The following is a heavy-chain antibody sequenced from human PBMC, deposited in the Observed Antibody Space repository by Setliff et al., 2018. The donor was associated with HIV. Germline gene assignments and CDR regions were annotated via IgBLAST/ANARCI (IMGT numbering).Heavy chain of an antibody. D-gene: IGHD1-1*01. J-gene: IGHJ3*02. CDR3: ARPRLWRDAFDI. CDR1: GGSFSGYY. CDR2: INHRGTT. V-gene: IGHV4-34*01. Sequence: SQTLSLTCGVYGGSFSGYYWTWIRQPPGKRLGWIGEINHRGTTNSNPSLKRRATISVDTSKCQFSLRLSSVTAADTVVYYCARPRLWRDAFDIWGQGAMVTVSS.